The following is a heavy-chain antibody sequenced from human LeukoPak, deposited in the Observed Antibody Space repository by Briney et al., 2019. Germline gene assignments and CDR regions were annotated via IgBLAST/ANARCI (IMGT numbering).Heavy chain of an antibody. CDR3: ARDRGYYDSSGYFPYYYYYMDV. CDR2: INPSGGST. CDR1: GYTFTSYY. D-gene: IGHD3-22*01. V-gene: IGHV1-46*01. Sequence: ASVKVSCKASGYTFTSYYMHWVRQAPGQGLEWMGIINPSGGSTSYAQKLQGRVTMTTDTSTSTAYMELRSLRSDDTAVYYCARDRGYYDSSGYFPYYYYYMDVWGKGTTVTVSS. J-gene: IGHJ6*03.